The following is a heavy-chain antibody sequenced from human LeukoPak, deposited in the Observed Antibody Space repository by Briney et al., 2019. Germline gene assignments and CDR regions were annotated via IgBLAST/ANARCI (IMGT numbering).Heavy chain of an antibody. CDR2: INPNSGGT. J-gene: IGHJ3*02. CDR1: GYAFTGYY. V-gene: IGHV1-2*02. Sequence: GASVKVSCKASGYAFTGYYMHWVRQAPGQGLEWMGWINPNSGGTNYAQKFQGRVTMTRDTSISTAYMELIRLRSDDTAVYYCARGPYHYYGSGSPQDDAFDIWGQGTMVTVSS. D-gene: IGHD3-10*01. CDR3: ARGPYHYYGSGSPQDDAFDI.